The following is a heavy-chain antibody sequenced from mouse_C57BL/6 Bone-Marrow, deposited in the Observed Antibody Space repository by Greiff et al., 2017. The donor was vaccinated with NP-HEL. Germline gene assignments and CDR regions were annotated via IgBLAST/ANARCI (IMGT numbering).Heavy chain of an antibody. CDR3: ARSKFDFNYYAMDY. Sequence: QVQLQQPGAELVRPGTSVKLSCKASGYTFTSYWMHWVKQRPGQGLEWIGVIDPSDSYTNYNQKFKGKATLTVDTSSSTAYMQLSSLTSEDSAVYFCARSKFDFNYYAMDYWGQGTSVTVSS. V-gene: IGHV1-59*01. J-gene: IGHJ4*01. CDR2: IDPSDSYT. D-gene: IGHD2-13*01. CDR1: GYTFTSYW.